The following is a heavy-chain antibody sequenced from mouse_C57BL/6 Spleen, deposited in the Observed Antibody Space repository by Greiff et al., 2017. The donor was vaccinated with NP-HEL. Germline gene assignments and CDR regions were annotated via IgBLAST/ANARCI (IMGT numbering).Heavy chain of an antibody. V-gene: IGHV2-6*01. Sequence: QVQLKESGPGLVAPSQSLSITCTVSGFSLTSYGVDWVRQSPGKGLEWLGVIWGVGSTNYNSALKSRLSISKDNSKSQVFLKMNSLQTDDTAMYYCARVFYDGYYGGAMDYWGQGTSVTVSS. CDR2: IWGVGST. J-gene: IGHJ4*01. CDR1: GFSLTSYG. D-gene: IGHD2-3*01. CDR3: ARVFYDGYYGGAMDY.